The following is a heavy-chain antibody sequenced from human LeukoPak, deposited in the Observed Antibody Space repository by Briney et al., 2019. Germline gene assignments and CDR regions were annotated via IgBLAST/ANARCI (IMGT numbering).Heavy chain of an antibody. CDR3: ASFNYYDSSGYYY. CDR1: GYTFTSYY. V-gene: IGHV1-46*01. Sequence: ASVKVSCKASGYTFTSYYMHWVRQAPGQGLEWMGIINPSGGSTSYAQKFQGRVTMTRDTSISTAYMELSRLRSDDTAVYYCASFNYYDSSGYYYWGQGTLVTVSS. CDR2: INPSGGST. D-gene: IGHD3-22*01. J-gene: IGHJ4*02.